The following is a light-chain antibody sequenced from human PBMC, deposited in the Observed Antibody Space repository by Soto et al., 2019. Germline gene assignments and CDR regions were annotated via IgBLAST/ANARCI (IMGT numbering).Light chain of an antibody. CDR1: QSIGPW. CDR3: QHMRT. CDR2: KAS. J-gene: IGKJ1*01. V-gene: IGKV1-5*03. Sequence: DIQMAQSPSTLSASVGDRVTITCRASQSIGPWLAWYQQKPGGAPKVIIYKASNLESGVPSRFSGSGFGTEFSLTISSLQPDDFGSYYCQHMRTFGQGTKVDI.